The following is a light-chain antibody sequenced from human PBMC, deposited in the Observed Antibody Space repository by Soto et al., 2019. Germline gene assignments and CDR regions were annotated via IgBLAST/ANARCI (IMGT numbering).Light chain of an antibody. Sequence: DIQMTQSPSSLSASVGDTVTITCRASQIIISYLNWYQQKPGKAPNLLIYGASSLQSGVPSRFSGSASGTDFTLTISSQQPEDFATYYCQQTYSAPWTFGQGTKVDIK. CDR2: GAS. J-gene: IGKJ1*01. CDR1: QIIISY. V-gene: IGKV1-39*01. CDR3: QQTYSAPWT.